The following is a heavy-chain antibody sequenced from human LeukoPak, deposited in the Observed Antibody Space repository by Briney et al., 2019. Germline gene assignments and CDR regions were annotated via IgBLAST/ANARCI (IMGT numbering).Heavy chain of an antibody. CDR2: INTNTGNP. Sequence: GASVKVSCKASGYTFTSYAMNWVRRAPGQGLEWMGWINTNTGNPTYAQGFTGRFVFSLDTSVSTAYLQINSLKPEDTAVYFCARDAYCTGGRCYSRVGYWGQGTVVTVSS. J-gene: IGHJ4*02. CDR3: ARDAYCTGGRCYSRVGY. V-gene: IGHV7-4-1*02. D-gene: IGHD2-15*01. CDR1: GYTFTSYA.